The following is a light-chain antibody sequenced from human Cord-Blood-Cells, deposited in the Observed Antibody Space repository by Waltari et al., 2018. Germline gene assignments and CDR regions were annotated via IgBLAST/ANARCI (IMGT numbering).Light chain of an antibody. CDR3: NSRDSSGKR. Sequence: SSELTQAPAVSVALGQTVRITCQGDSLRSYYASWYQQKPGQAPVLVIYGKNNRPSGIPDRFSGSSSGNTASLTITGAQAEDEADYYCNSRDSSGKRFGGGTKLTVL. CDR1: SLRSYY. V-gene: IGLV3-19*01. J-gene: IGLJ2*01. CDR2: GKN.